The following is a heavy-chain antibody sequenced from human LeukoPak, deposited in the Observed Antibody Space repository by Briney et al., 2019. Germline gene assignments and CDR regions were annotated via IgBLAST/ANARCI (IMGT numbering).Heavy chain of an antibody. CDR2: IIPIFGTA. J-gene: IGHJ4*02. V-gene: IGHV1-69*13. CDR1: GGTFSSYA. CDR3: ARSGGYDFWSGPSETGGYFDY. D-gene: IGHD3-3*01. Sequence: SVKVSCKASGGTFSSYAISWVRQAPGQGLEWMGGIIPIFGTANYAQKFQGRVTITADESTSTAYMELSSLRSEDTAVYYCARSGGYDFWSGPSETGGYFDYWGLGTLVTVSS.